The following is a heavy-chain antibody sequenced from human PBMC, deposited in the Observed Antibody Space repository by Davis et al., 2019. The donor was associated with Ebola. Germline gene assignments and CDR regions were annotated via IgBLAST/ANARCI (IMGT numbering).Heavy chain of an antibody. D-gene: IGHD6-6*01. V-gene: IGHV1-8*01. CDR1: GYTFTSYD. J-gene: IGHJ5*02. CDR3: ARGRAARRGWWFDP. Sequence: ASVKVSCKASGYTFTSYDINWVRQASGQGLEWMGWMNPNSGYTGYAQKFQGRVTMTRNTSISTAYMELSSLRSEDTAVYYCARGRAARRGWWFDPWGQGTLVTVSS. CDR2: MNPNSGYT.